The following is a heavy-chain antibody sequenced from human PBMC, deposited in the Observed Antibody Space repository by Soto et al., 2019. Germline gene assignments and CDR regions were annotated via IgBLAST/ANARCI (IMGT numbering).Heavy chain of an antibody. CDR3: ATNYYDGSGHYFIFEH. CDR1: GRTFNNYA. CDR2: IIPIGGTP. J-gene: IGHJ4*02. D-gene: IGHD3-22*01. V-gene: IGHV1-69*01. Sequence: QVQLVQSGAEVKKPGSSVKVSCKASGRTFNNYAISWVRQAPGIGFEWLGVIIPIGGTPEHAQKFQGRVTISADESTNTTYMELRSLRSGDTAVYYCATNYYDGSGHYFIFEHWGQGTLVTVSS.